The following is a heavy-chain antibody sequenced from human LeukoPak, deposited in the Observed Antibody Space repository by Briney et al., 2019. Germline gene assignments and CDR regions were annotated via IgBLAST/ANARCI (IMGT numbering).Heavy chain of an antibody. V-gene: IGHV1-69*13. CDR1: GGTFSSYA. CDR3: ARAQPHYDFWSGLGYWFDP. D-gene: IGHD3-3*01. J-gene: IGHJ5*02. CDR2: VIPMFGTA. Sequence: ASVKVSRKASGGTFSSYAISWVRQAPGQGLEWMGGVIPMFGTANYAQKFQGRVTITADESTRTAYMELGSLRSEDTAVYYCARAQPHYDFWSGLGYWFDPWGQGTLVTVSS.